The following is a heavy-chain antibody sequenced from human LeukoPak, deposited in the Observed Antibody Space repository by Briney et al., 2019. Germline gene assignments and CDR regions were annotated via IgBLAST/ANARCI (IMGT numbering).Heavy chain of an antibody. D-gene: IGHD6-6*01. CDR3: ARRRIAAAWFDP. Sequence: ASVKVSCKASGYTFTSYAMHWVRQAPGQRLEWMGWINAGNGNTKYSQKFQGRVTITRDTSVSTAYMELSSLRSEDTAVYYCARRRIAAAWFDPWGQGTLVTVSS. V-gene: IGHV1-3*01. CDR2: INAGNGNT. J-gene: IGHJ5*02. CDR1: GYTFTSYA.